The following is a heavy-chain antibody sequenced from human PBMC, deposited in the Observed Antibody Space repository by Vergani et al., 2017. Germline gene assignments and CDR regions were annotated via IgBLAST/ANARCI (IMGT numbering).Heavy chain of an antibody. V-gene: IGHV4-61*02. CDR2: TSTDGST. Sequence: QVQLQESGPGLVKPPRTLSLTCAVSGASMSSVGYYWTWIRQSAGKRLEWIGRTSTDGSTNYNPSLKSRVTVSVDTSKTQISLRLTSVTAEDTAVYYCARETVVTSWDGYRFHYMDVWGKGTTVVVSS. D-gene: IGHD3-16*02. CDR1: GASMSSVGYY. J-gene: IGHJ6*03. CDR3: ARETVVTSWDGYRFHYMDV.